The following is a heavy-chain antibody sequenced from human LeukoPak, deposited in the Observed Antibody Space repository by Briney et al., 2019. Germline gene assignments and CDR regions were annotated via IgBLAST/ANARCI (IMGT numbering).Heavy chain of an antibody. CDR2: INNDGSST. CDR1: GFTFSSYW. D-gene: IGHD3-3*01. V-gene: IGHV3-74*01. CDR3: AKGDDFWSGYYPPGYFDY. Sequence: GGSLRLSCGASGFTFSSYWMHWVRQAPGKGLVWVSRINNDGSSTSYADSVKGRFTISRDNSKNTLYLQMNSLRAEDTAVYYCAKGDDFWSGYYPPGYFDYWGQGTLVTVSS. J-gene: IGHJ4*02.